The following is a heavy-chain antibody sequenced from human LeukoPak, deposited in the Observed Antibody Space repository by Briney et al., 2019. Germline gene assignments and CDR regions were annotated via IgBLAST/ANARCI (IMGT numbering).Heavy chain of an antibody. J-gene: IGHJ6*02. CDR2: ISGRGGST. D-gene: IGHD3-16*01. V-gene: IGHV3-23*01. Sequence: GGSLRLSCAASGFTFSSYAMIWVRQAPGKGLEWVSAISGRGGSTYYADSVKGRFTISRDNSKNTLHLQMNSLTAEDTAVYYCAKGHVSYYYYGMDVWGQGTTVTVSS. CDR1: GFTFSSYA. CDR3: AKGHVSYYYYGMDV.